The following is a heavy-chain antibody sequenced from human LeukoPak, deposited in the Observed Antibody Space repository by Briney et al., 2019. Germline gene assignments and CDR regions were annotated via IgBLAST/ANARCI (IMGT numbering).Heavy chain of an antibody. CDR2: ISNSGGST. CDR3: AELGITMIGGV. J-gene: IGHJ6*04. CDR1: EFTFTSYA. Sequence: GGSLSLSCAASEFTFTSYAMSWVRQAPGKGLEWVSGISNSGGSTYYADSVKGRFTISRDNSKNTLYLQMNTLRAEDTAVYYCAELGITMIGGVWGKGTTVTISS. V-gene: IGHV3-23*01. D-gene: IGHD3-10*02.